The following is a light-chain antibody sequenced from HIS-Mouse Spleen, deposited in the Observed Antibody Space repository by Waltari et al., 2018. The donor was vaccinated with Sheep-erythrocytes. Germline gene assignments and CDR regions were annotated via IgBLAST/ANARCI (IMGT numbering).Light chain of an antibody. CDR1: SSDVGSYHL. CDR3: CSYAGSVV. V-gene: IGLV2-23*01. J-gene: IGLJ2*01. CDR2: EGS. Sequence: QSALTQPASVSGSPGQSITISCTGTSSDVGSYHLVPWYQQHPGKAPKLMIYEGSKRPSGVSNRFSGSKSGNTASLTISGLQAEDEADYYCCSYAGSVVFGGGTKLTVL.